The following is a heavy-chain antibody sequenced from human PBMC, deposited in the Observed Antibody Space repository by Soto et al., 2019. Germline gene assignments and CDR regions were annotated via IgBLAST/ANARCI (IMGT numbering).Heavy chain of an antibody. D-gene: IGHD3-3*01. CDR2: IDNSGST. CDR3: ARRGQDFWSGQFDY. V-gene: IGHV4-4*07. J-gene: IGHJ4*02. Sequence: PSETLSLTCAVSDGSISNYFCNWIRQPAGKGLEWIGRIDNSGSTNYHPSLKSRITMSADTSRNQFSLKLNSVTAADTAVYYCARRGQDFWSGQFDYCGQGAMVTVYS. CDR1: DGSISNYF.